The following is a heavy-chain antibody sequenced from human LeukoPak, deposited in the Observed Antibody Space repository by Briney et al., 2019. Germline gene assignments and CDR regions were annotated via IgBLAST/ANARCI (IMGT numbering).Heavy chain of an antibody. CDR1: GFTFDAYA. Sequence: GGSLRLSCVGPGFTFDAYAMHWVRQAPGKGLEWVSGISWNSGYIGYADSVKGRFTISRDNAKNSLYLQMNSLRAEDTALYYCAKDISLDYWGQGTLVTVSS. V-gene: IGHV3-9*01. CDR2: ISWNSGYI. J-gene: IGHJ4*02. CDR3: AKDISLDY.